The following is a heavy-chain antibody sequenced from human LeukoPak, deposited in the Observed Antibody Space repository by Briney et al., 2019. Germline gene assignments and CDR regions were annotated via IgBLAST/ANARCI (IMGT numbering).Heavy chain of an antibody. CDR1: GFTFSSYG. D-gene: IGHD4-11*01. CDR3: VRVNYIADFDY. CDR2: ISYDGSNE. Sequence: GGSLRLSCAASGFTFSSYGMHWVRQAPGKGLEWVAVISYDGSNEYYADSVKGRFTISRDNSKNTLYLQMNSLRAEDTAVYYCVRVNYIADFDYWGQGTLVTVSS. V-gene: IGHV3-30*03. J-gene: IGHJ4*02.